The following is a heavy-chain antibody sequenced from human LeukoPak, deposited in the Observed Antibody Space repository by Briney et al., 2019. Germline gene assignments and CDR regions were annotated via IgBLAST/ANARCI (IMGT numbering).Heavy chain of an antibody. CDR2: IRYDGSNK. D-gene: IGHD3-16*01. CDR3: ARRILDYGDY. CDR1: GFTFSTYT. V-gene: IGHV3-33*08. Sequence: GGSLRLSCAASGFTFSTYTMNWVRQAPGKGLEWVAFIRYDGSNKYYADSVKGRFTISRDNSKNTLYLQMNSLRAEDTAVYYCARRILDYGDYWGQGTLVTVSS. J-gene: IGHJ4*02.